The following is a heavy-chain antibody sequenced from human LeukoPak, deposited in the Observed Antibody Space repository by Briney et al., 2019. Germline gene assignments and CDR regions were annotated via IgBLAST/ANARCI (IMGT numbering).Heavy chain of an antibody. CDR1: GGSFSDYY. J-gene: IGHJ4*02. Sequence: PSETLSLTCAVYGGSFSDYYWNWIRQPPGKGLEWIGEINHSGSTKYNPSLKSRATISVDTSKKQSSLKLSSVTAADTAVYYCARGETSSYDYWGQGTLVTVSS. CDR3: ARGETSSYDY. V-gene: IGHV4-34*01. D-gene: IGHD2-2*01. CDR2: INHSGST.